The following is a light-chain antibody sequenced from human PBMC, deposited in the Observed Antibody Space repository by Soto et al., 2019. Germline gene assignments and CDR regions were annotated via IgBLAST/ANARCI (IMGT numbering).Light chain of an antibody. V-gene: IGKV3-15*01. Sequence: ETVLTQSPATLSVSPGPSVALYCRASQSVDISFAWYQQKPGQAPRLLIYGASTRATDMPGTFSGRGSGTEFTLTISSLRPEDFAAYYCQQYSGWPRTFGQGTKVDIK. CDR1: QSVDIS. CDR3: QQYSGWPRT. J-gene: IGKJ1*01. CDR2: GAS.